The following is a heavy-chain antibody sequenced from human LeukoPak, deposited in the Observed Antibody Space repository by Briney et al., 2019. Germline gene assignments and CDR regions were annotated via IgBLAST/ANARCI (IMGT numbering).Heavy chain of an antibody. Sequence: PGGSLRLSCAASGFTFDDYAMFWVRQAPGKGLEWVSVICRSGKNIGYAASVKGRFTISRDNAKNSLYLQMNSMRAEDTAFYYCAKGNRDSSGFYYYYGMDVWGQGTTVTVSS. CDR2: ICRSGKNI. V-gene: IGHV3-9*01. CDR1: GFTFDDYA. CDR3: AKGNRDSSGFYYYYGMDV. D-gene: IGHD3-22*01. J-gene: IGHJ6*02.